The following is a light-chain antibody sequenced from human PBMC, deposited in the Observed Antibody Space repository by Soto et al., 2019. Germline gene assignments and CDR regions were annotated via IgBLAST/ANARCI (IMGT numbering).Light chain of an antibody. Sequence: QSALTQPASVSGSPGQSITISCTGTSSDVGGYNYVSWYQQHPAKAPKLMIYEVSNRPSGVSHRFSGSKSGNTASLTISGLQDEDEADYYCCSYTTSSTLVFGGGNKLTVL. CDR3: CSYTTSSTLV. J-gene: IGLJ3*02. V-gene: IGLV2-14*01. CDR1: SSDVGGYNY. CDR2: EVS.